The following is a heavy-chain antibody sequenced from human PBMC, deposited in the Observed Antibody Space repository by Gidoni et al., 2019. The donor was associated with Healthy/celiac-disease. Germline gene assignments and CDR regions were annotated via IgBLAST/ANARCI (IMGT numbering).Heavy chain of an antibody. CDR2: IYTSGST. CDR3: ARAGGAARLYYFDY. V-gene: IGHV4-61*02. J-gene: IGHJ4*02. Sequence: QVQLQESGPGLVKPSQTLSLTCTVYGASISSGSYYWSWIRQPAGKGLEWIGRIYTSGSTNYNPSLKSRVTISVDTSKNQFSLKLSSVTAADTAVYYCARAGGAARLYYFDYWGQGTLVTVSS. D-gene: IGHD6-6*01. CDR1: GASISSGSYY.